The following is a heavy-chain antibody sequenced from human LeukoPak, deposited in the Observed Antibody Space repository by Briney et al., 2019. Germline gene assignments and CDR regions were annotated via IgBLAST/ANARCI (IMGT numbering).Heavy chain of an antibody. CDR2: ISSSGNNA. Sequence: PGGSLRLSCAVSGFTFRDAAMTWVRQAPGKGLEWVSLISSSGNNAYYADSVKGRFTISRDNSKNTLYMQMNSLRVEDTAVYYCAKAVYSGPIWGQGTMVTVSS. V-gene: IGHV3-23*01. CDR3: AKAVYSGPI. CDR1: GFTFRDAA. D-gene: IGHD5-12*01. J-gene: IGHJ3*02.